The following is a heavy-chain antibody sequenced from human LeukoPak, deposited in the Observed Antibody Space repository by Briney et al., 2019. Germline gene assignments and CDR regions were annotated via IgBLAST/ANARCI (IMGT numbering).Heavy chain of an antibody. V-gene: IGHV7-4-1*02. J-gene: IGHJ3*02. CDR2: INTNTGNP. CDR1: GYTFTNYA. Sequence: ASVTVSCKASGYTFTNYAMNWVRQAPGQGLEWMGWINTNTGNPTYAQGFTGRFVFSLDTSVSTAYLQISSLKAEDTAMYYCARERRSSSPGEQQLVRAFDIWGQGTMVTVSS. D-gene: IGHD6-13*01. CDR3: ARERRSSSPGEQQLVRAFDI.